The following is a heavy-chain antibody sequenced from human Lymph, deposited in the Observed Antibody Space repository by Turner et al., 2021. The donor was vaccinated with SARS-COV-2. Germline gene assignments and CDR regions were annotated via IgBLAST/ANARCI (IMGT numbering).Heavy chain of an antibody. CDR1: GFTFDDYA. D-gene: IGHD2-15*01. Sequence: GESGGGAVQPGGSLRLSCAASGFTFDDYAMHWVRQAPGKGLEWVSLFSGDGGGTYYADSEKGRFTISRDNSKNSLSLQMNSLRAEDTALYYCARDPGYCSGGSCCSRTYFDFWGQGTLVTVSA. V-gene: IGHV3-43*02. J-gene: IGHJ4*02. CDR3: ARDPGYCSGGSCCSRTYFDF. CDR2: FSGDGGGT.